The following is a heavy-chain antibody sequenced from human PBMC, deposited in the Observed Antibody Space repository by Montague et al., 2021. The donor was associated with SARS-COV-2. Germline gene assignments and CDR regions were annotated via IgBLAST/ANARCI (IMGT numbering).Heavy chain of an antibody. D-gene: IGHD4-17*01. CDR1: GGSISSTTYR. V-gene: IGHV4-39*01. CDR3: ARHYGSSLDS. J-gene: IGHJ4*02. CDR2: ISYSGTT. Sequence: SETRSPTCTVSGGSISSTTYRWGWIRQPPGKGLEWIGFISYSGTTFYNPSLKSRISMSVDTPKSQFSLNLTSVTAADTAVYYCARHYGSSLDSWGQGILVAVSS.